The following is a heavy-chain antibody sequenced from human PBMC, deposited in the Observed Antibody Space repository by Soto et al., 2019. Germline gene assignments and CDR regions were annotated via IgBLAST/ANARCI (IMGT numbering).Heavy chain of an antibody. CDR2: IYYSGST. Sequence: SETLSLTCTVSGGSISSYYWSWIRQPPGKGLEWIGYIYYSGSTNYNPSLKSRVTISVDTSKNQFSLKLSSVTAADTAVYYCGRDRSYSSSWYGVGAYGIDVWGQGTTVTVSS. V-gene: IGHV4-59*01. D-gene: IGHD6-13*01. CDR3: GRDRSYSSSWYGVGAYGIDV. J-gene: IGHJ6*02. CDR1: GGSISSYY.